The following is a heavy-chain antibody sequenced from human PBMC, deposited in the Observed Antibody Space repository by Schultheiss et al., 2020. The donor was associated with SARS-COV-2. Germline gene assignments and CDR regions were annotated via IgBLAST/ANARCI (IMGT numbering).Heavy chain of an antibody. CDR2: IYYSGST. CDR1: GASITSGGYS. D-gene: IGHD3-16*01. CDR3: ARGVGGIKGNWFDP. Sequence: SETLSLTCAVSGASITSGGYSWTWIRQPPGKGLEWIGYIYYSGSTDYNPSLKSRVTISVDRSKNQFSLKLSSVTAADTAVYYCARGVGGIKGNWFDPWGQGTLVTVSS. J-gene: IGHJ5*02. V-gene: IGHV4-61*08.